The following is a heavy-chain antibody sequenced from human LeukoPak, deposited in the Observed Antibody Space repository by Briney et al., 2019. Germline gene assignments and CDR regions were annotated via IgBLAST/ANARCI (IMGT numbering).Heavy chain of an antibody. CDR1: GFTFSSYS. D-gene: IGHD3-3*01. J-gene: IGHJ1*01. CDR2: IKSDGSSI. Sequence: GGSLRLSCAASGFTFSSYSMNWVRQAPGKGLVWVSRIKSDGSSIIYADSVRGRFTISRDNAKNTLYLQMNSLRAEDTAVYYCAFLPPGHWGQGTLVTVSS. CDR3: AFLPPGH. V-gene: IGHV3-74*01.